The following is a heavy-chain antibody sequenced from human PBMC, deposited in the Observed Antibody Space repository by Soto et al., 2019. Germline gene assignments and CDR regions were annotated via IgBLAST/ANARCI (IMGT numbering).Heavy chain of an antibody. CDR1: GGSFSGYY. J-gene: IGHJ3*02. CDR2: INHSGST. Sequence: SETLSLTCAVYGGSFSGYYWSWIRQPPGKGLEWIGEINHSGSTTYNPSLESRVTISVDTSKNQFSLKLSSVTAAETAVYYCARRGDYYDSSGDALDIWGQGTMVTVSS. CDR3: ARRGDYYDSSGDALDI. V-gene: IGHV4-34*01. D-gene: IGHD3-22*01.